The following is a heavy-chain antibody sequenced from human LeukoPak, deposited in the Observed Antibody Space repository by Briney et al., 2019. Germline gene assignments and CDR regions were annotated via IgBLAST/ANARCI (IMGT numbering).Heavy chain of an antibody. Sequence: SETLSLTCTVSGGSISSSIYYWGWIRQPPGKGLEWIGSIFYVGSTYSNPSLKSRVTISVDTSKNQFSLKLSSVTAADTAVYYCARRRYFDLWGRGTLVTVSS. J-gene: IGHJ2*01. V-gene: IGHV4-39*07. CDR3: ARRRYFDL. CDR1: GGSISSSIYY. CDR2: IFYVGST.